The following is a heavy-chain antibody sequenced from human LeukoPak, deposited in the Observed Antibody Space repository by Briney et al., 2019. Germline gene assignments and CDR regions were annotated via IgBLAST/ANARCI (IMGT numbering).Heavy chain of an antibody. D-gene: IGHD2-15*01. CDR3: ARDHCGARCYSADDAYDL. CDR1: EFPFSDYY. CDR2: ISRNGNTI. Sequence: GGSLRLYCAASEFPFSDYYMSWIRQAPGKGLEWLAYISRNGNTIYYAESVKGRFTISRDNAKNSLYLQMNSLRVDDTAVYYCARDHCGARCYSADDAYDLWGHGTLVTVSS. V-gene: IGHV3-11*01. J-gene: IGHJ3*01.